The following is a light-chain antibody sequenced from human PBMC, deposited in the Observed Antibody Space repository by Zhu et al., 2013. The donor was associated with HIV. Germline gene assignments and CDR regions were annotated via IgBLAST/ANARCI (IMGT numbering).Light chain of an antibody. CDR3: QQYGTSPSIT. CDR1: QSLSNNY. J-gene: IGKJ5*01. V-gene: IGKV3-20*01. CDR2: GAS. Sequence: EIVLTQSPGTLSLSPGERATLSCWTSQSLSNNYLAWYQQTPGQAPRLIIYGASIRATGIPDRFSGSGSGTDFTLTISRLEPEDFAMYYCQQYGTSPSITFGQGTRLEIK.